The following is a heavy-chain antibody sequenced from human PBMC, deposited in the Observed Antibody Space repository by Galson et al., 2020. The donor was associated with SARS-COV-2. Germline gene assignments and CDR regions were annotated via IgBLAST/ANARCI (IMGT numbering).Heavy chain of an antibody. V-gene: IGHV1-24*01. Sequence: ASVKVSCKLSGHTLTELSMHWVRQAPGKGLEWLGSFDPQDGETIYAQKFQGRVTMTEDTSTETAYLELSSLRSDDTAVYYCVTWGVVVITYAVDIWGQGTMVTVSS. J-gene: IGHJ3*02. CDR1: GHTLTELS. D-gene: IGHD3-22*01. CDR3: VTWGVVVITYAVDI. CDR2: FDPQDGET.